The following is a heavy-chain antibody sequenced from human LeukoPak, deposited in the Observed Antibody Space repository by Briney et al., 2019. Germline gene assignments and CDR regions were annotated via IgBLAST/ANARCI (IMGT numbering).Heavy chain of an antibody. Sequence: SETLSLTCTVSGGSISSYYWSWIRQPPGKGLEWIGYIYTSGSTNYNPSLKSRVTISVDTSKNQFSLKLSSVTAADTAVYYCARSYYDILTGYYPDYWGQGTLVTVSS. V-gene: IGHV4-4*09. J-gene: IGHJ4*02. CDR3: ARSYYDILTGYYPDY. CDR1: GGSISSYY. D-gene: IGHD3-9*01. CDR2: IYTSGST.